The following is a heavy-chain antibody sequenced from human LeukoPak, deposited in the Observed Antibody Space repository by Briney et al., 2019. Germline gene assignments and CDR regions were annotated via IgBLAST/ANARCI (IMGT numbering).Heavy chain of an antibody. D-gene: IGHD3-10*01. V-gene: IGHV1-69*06. J-gene: IGHJ4*02. CDR1: GGTFSSYA. CDR3: ARGSYYYGSGSSYPWEYFDY. CDR2: IIPIFGTT. Sequence: SVKVSCKASGGTFSSYAISWVRRAPGQGLEWMGGIIPIFGTTDYAQKFQGRVTITADKSTSTAYMELSSLRSEDTAVYYCARGSYYYGSGSSYPWEYFDYWGQGTLVTVSS.